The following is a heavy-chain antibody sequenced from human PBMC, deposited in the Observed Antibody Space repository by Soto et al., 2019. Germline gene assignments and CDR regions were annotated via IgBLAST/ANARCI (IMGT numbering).Heavy chain of an antibody. D-gene: IGHD1-1*01. CDR3: AREVPSRYFDL. Sequence: QVRLQQWGAGLLKPSETLSLTCAVYGASFSDSYWNWIRQPPGKGLELIGEINHSGSTIYNTSLESRVTISLDTSRKQFTLTMRSATAADTAVYYCAREVPSRYFDLWGRGTPVTVSS. J-gene: IGHJ2*01. CDR2: INHSGST. V-gene: IGHV4-34*01. CDR1: GASFSDSY.